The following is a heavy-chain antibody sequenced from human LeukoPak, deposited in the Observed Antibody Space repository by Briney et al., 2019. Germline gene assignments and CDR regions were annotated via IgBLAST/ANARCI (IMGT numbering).Heavy chain of an antibody. CDR2: ISSSSSYI. V-gene: IGHV3-21*01. CDR3: ARGPQFSGPGWFDP. Sequence: GGSLRLSCAASGFTFSSYSMNWVRQAPGKGLEWVSSISSSSSYIYYADSVKGRFTISRDNAKNSLYLQMNSLRAEDTAVYYCARGPQFSGPGWFDPWGQGTLVTVSS. CDR1: GFTFSSYS. J-gene: IGHJ5*02. D-gene: IGHD3-10*01.